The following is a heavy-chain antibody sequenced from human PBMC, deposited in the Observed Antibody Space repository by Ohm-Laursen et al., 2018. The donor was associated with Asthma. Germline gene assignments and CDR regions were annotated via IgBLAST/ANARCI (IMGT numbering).Heavy chain of an antibody. V-gene: IGHV3-21*03. J-gene: IGHJ6*02. D-gene: IGHD5-12*01. CDR2: ISTASTFI. Sequence: SLRLSCSASGYTFSRYSIHWIRQAPGKGLEWVASISTASTFIYYADSVRGRFTTSRGNARNLVFLQMNSLGAEDTAVYFCAKVGAWPHYYYFGTDVWGQGTTVTVSS. CDR3: AKVGAWPHYYYFGTDV. CDR1: GYTFSRYS.